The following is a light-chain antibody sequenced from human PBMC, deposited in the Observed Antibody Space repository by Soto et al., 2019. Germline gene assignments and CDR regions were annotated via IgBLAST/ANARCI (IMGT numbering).Light chain of an antibody. CDR3: SSYTSSRTLA. CDR2: EVS. Sequence: QSALTQPPSVSGSPGQSVTISCTGTSSDVGSYNRVSWYQQPPGTAPKLMIYEVSNRPSGVPDRFSGSKSGNPASLTISGPQVEDEADYSCSSYTSSRTLAFGTGTKPTFL. V-gene: IGLV2-18*02. CDR1: SSDVGSYNR. J-gene: IGLJ1*01.